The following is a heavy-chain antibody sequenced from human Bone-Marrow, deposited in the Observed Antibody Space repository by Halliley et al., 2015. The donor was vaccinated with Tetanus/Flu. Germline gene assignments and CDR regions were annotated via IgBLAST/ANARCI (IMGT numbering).Heavy chain of an antibody. J-gene: IGHJ4*02. Sequence: TLSLTCTVSGGSITNSGYYWGWIRQPPGKGLEWIGNLYYLGNTYYNPSLKSRVTISVDTSRNQFSLKLNSVSAADTAVYYCARLDYSNFCFDYWDQGTLVTVSS. D-gene: IGHD4-4*01. V-gene: IGHV4-39*01. CDR1: GGSITNSGYY. CDR2: LYYLGNT. CDR3: ARLDYSNFCFDY.